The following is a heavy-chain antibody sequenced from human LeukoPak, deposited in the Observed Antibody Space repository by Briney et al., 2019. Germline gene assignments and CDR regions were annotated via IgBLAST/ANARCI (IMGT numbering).Heavy chain of an antibody. CDR3: AKDEGQLAPAQKAGAFDI. V-gene: IGHV3-23*01. CDR1: GFTFSSYA. Sequence: GGSLRLSCAASGFTFSSYAMSWVRQAPGKGLEWVSAISGSGGSTYYADSVKGRFTISRDNSKNTLYLQMNSLRAEDTAVYYCAKDEGQLAPAQKAGAFDIWGQGTMVTVSS. J-gene: IGHJ3*02. D-gene: IGHD6-13*01. CDR2: ISGSGGST.